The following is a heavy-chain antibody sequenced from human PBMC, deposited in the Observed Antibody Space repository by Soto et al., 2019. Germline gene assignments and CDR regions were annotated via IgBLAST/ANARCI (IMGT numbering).Heavy chain of an antibody. CDR1: GFIFDIYS. D-gene: IGHD3-10*01. Sequence: PGGSLRLSCAASGFIFDIYSMTWVRQAPGKGLEWVSSISSSSSYIYYADSVKGRFTISRDNAENSLYLQMSSLRADDTAVYYYARDRGAASDIRYYYYGIDVWGQGTTVTVSS. V-gene: IGHV3-21*01. CDR2: ISSSSSYI. J-gene: IGHJ6*02. CDR3: ARDRGAASDIRYYYYGIDV.